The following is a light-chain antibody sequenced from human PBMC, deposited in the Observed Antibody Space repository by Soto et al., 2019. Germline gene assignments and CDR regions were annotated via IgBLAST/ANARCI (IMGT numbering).Light chain of an antibody. CDR2: DAS. V-gene: IGKV3D-20*02. CDR1: QSVSSSY. J-gene: IGKJ5*01. CDR3: QQRSNWPPIT. Sequence: LSQSPAILALKQGDRATLSCRTSQSVSSSYLAWYQQKRGQAPRLLIYDASNRATGIPARFSGSGSGTDFTLTISSLEPEDFAVYYCQQRSNWPPITFGQGALLEI.